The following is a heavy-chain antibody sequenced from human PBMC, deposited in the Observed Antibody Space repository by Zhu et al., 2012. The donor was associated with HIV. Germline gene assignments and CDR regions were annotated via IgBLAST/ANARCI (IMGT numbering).Heavy chain of an antibody. D-gene: IGHD1-26*01. CDR2: IKHSGST. CDR3: ARRGIVGATTFKPFDY. J-gene: IGHJ4*02. CDR1: GGSFSGYY. V-gene: IGHV4-34*01. Sequence: QVQLQQWGAGLLKPSETLSLTCAVYGGSFSGYYWSWIRQPPGKGLEWIGEIKHSGSTNYNPSLKSRVTISVDTSKNQFSLKLSSVTAADTAVYYCARRGIVGATTFKPFDYWGQGTLVHRLL.